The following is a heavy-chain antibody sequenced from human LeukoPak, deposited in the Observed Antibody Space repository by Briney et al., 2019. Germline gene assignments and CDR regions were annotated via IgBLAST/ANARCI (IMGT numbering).Heavy chain of an antibody. J-gene: IGHJ4*02. CDR2: IYYSGST. Sequence: SETLSPTCTVSGGSISTGGYYWSWIRQHPGKGLEWIAYIYYSGSTYYNPSLKSRVTISVDTSKNQFSLKLSSVTAADTAVYYCARFHTSGYYRHFDFWGQGTLVTVSS. CDR1: GGSISTGGYY. CDR3: ARFHTSGYYRHFDF. V-gene: IGHV4-31*03. D-gene: IGHD3-22*01.